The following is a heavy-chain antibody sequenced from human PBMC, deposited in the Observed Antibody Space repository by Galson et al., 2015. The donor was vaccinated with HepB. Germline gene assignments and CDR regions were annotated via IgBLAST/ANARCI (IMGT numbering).Heavy chain of an antibody. J-gene: IGHJ4*02. CDR2: INPSGGST. CDR1: GYTFTSYY. D-gene: IGHD3-10*01. Sequence: SVKVSCKASGYTFTSYYMHWVRQAPGQGLEWMGIINPSGGSTSYAQKLQGRVTMTRDTSTSTVYMELSSLRSEDTAVYYCARSSGSELDYETLPRSGLLFDYWGQGTLVTVSS. CDR3: ARSSGSELDYETLPRSGLLFDY. V-gene: IGHV1-46*04.